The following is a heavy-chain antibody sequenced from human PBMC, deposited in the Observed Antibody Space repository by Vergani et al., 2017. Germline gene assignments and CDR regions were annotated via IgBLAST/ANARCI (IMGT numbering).Heavy chain of an antibody. D-gene: IGHD6-19*01. Sequence: QVQLVESGGGVVQPGRSLRLSCAASGFTFSSYGMHWVRQAPGKGLEWVAVIWYDGSNKYYADSVKGRFTISRDNSKNTLYLQMNSLRAEDTAVYYCAREPAVAGLLDYWGQGTLVTVSS. CDR2: IWYDGSNK. J-gene: IGHJ4*02. CDR3: AREPAVAGLLDY. CDR1: GFTFSSYG. V-gene: IGHV3-33*01.